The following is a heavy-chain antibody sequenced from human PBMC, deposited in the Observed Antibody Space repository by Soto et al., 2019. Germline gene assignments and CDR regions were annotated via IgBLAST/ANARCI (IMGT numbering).Heavy chain of an antibody. Sequence: GGSLRLSCAASGFTFSSYGMHWVRQAPGKGLEWVAVISYDGSNKYYADSVKGRFTISRDNSKNTLYLQMNSLRAEDTAVYYCAKDNGEQFYYMDVWGKGTTVTVSS. V-gene: IGHV3-30*18. J-gene: IGHJ6*03. CDR2: ISYDGSNK. D-gene: IGHD2-8*01. CDR3: AKDNGEQFYYMDV. CDR1: GFTFSSYG.